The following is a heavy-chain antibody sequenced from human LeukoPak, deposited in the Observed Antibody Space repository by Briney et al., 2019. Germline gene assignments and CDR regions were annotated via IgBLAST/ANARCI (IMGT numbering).Heavy chain of an antibody. CDR3: ARDRSRVVAATRKDPWFDP. CDR2: INPNRGDT. V-gene: IGHV1-2*02. CDR1: GYTFTNYY. D-gene: IGHD2-15*01. J-gene: IGHJ5*02. Sequence: ASVKVSCKASGYTFTNYYMHWVRQAPGHGLEWMGWINPNRGDTNYAQKFQGRVTMTRDTSISTAYMELSRLRSDDTAVYYCARDRSRVVAATRKDPWFDPWGQGTLVTVSS.